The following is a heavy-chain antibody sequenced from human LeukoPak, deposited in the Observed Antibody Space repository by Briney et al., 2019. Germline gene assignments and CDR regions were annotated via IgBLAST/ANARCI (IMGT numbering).Heavy chain of an antibody. D-gene: IGHD3-3*01. CDR1: GFTSSTYA. Sequence: GGSLRLSCVASGFTSSTYAMHWVRQAPGKGLEWVAVISYEGSNKYYADSVKGRFTISRDNSKNTLYLQMTSLRPDDTAVYCCAREFEKWGLLKGVDYWGQGTLVTVSS. J-gene: IGHJ4*02. CDR2: ISYEGSNK. CDR3: AREFEKWGLLKGVDY. V-gene: IGHV3-30-3*01.